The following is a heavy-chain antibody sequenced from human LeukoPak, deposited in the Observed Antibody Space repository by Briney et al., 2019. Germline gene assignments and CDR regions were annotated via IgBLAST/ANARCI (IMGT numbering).Heavy chain of an antibody. CDR3: ARRAGSYSHSYDY. V-gene: IGHV3-53*01. J-gene: IGHJ4*02. Sequence: GGSLRLSCVVSGFTVSTNYMSWIRQAPGRGLEWVSFIYSGGSTYYADSVRGRFIISRDNSKNTLYLQMNSLRAEDTAVYYCARRAGSYSHSYDYWGQGTLVTVSS. CDR1: GFTVSTNY. CDR2: IYSGGST. D-gene: IGHD2-15*01.